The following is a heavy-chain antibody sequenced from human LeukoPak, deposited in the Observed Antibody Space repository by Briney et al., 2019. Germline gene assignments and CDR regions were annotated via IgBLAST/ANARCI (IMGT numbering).Heavy chain of an antibody. CDR3: ARGNWGYCSGGSCYGGGNYFDY. Sequence: ASVKVSCKASGYTFTSYDINWVRQATGQGLEWMGWMNPNSGNTGYAQKFQGRVTMTRNTSISTAYMELSSLRSEDTAVYYCARGNWGYCSGGSCYGGGNYFDYWGQGTLVTASS. V-gene: IGHV1-8*01. CDR1: GYTFTSYD. CDR2: MNPNSGNT. J-gene: IGHJ4*02. D-gene: IGHD2-15*01.